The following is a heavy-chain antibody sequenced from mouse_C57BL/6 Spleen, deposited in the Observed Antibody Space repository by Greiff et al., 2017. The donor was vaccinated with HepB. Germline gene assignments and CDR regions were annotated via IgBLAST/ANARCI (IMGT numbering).Heavy chain of an antibody. V-gene: IGHV1-66*01. J-gene: IGHJ2*01. CDR2: IYPGSGNT. D-gene: IGHD3-2*02. CDR1: GYSFTSYY. CDR3: ARWDSSGSYYFDY. Sequence: QVQLQQSGPELVKPGASVKISCKASGYSFTSYYIHWVKQRPGQGLEWIGWIYPGSGNTKYNEKFKGKATLTADTSSSTAYMQLSSLTSEDSAVYYCARWDSSGSYYFDYWGQGTTLTVSS.